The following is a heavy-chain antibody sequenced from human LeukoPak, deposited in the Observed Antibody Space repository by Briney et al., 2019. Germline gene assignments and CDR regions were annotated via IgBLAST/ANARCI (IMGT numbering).Heavy chain of an antibody. CDR2: INANSGGT. Sequence: ASVRVSCKASGYTFTGHYMHWVRQVPGQGLEWMGWINANSGGTNYAQKFKGRVTMTRDTSISTAYMDLSRLRSDDTAVYYCAKNHMRGDYDYWGQGTLVTVSS. V-gene: IGHV1-2*02. CDR1: GYTFTGHY. CDR3: AKNHMRGDYDY. J-gene: IGHJ4*02. D-gene: IGHD4-17*01.